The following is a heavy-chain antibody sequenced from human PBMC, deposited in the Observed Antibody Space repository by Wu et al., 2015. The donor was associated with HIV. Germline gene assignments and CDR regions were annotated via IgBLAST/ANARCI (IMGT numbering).Heavy chain of an antibody. CDR2: INPETGDT. V-gene: IGHV1-2*02. CDR3: SRGGYSTMVNYQSYYYYGVDV. Sequence: QVQLVQSGAEVKEPGTSVTLSCKTSGYTFTSYYIHWVRQAPGQGLEWVGRINPETGDTNYAISFQGRATMTRDTSIATAYLELSRLTSDDTAVYYCSRGGYSTMVNYQSYYYYGVDVWGLGTTVIVSS. D-gene: IGHD3-10*01. J-gene: IGHJ6*02. CDR1: GYTFTSYY.